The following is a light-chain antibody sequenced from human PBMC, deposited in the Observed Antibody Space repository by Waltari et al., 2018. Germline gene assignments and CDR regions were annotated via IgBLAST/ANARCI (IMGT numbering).Light chain of an antibody. CDR1: QSVFYRSDNKNY. CDR2: WAS. CDR3: QQYYRSRT. V-gene: IGKV4-1*01. J-gene: IGKJ1*01. Sequence: DLVMTQSPDSLALSLGERATIDCTSSQSVFYRSDNKNYLAWYQHNPGQPPKLLFYWASTRESGVPDRFSASGSGTDFTLTINNLQAEYVAVYYCQQYYRSRTFGQGTKVEIK.